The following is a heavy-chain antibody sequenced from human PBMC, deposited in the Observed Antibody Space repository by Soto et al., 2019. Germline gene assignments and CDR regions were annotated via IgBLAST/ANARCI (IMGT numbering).Heavy chain of an antibody. CDR3: TSIDYYYDMDV. Sequence: GGSLRLSCTASGFTFRSFRMSWVRQAPGKGLEWVAKIKRDGSEIDYVDSVKGRFTISRDNAKDALYLQMNSLRAEDTAVYYCTSIDYYYDMDVWGQGTTVTVSS. CDR1: GFTFRSFR. D-gene: IGHD3-16*02. V-gene: IGHV3-7*03. CDR2: IKRDGSEI. J-gene: IGHJ6*02.